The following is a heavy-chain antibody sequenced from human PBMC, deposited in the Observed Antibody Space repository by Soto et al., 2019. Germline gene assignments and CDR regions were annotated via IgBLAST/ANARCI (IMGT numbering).Heavy chain of an antibody. CDR2: ISSSSSYI. V-gene: IGHV3-21*01. CDR3: ARVALGYCSGGSCYSV. Sequence: ESGGGLVKPGGSLRLSCAASGFTFSSYSMNWVRQAPGKGLEWVSSISSSSSYIYYADSVKGRFTISRDNAKNSLYLQMNSLRAEDTAVYYCARVALGYCSGGSCYSVWGQGTLVTVSS. J-gene: IGHJ4*02. CDR1: GFTFSSYS. D-gene: IGHD2-15*01.